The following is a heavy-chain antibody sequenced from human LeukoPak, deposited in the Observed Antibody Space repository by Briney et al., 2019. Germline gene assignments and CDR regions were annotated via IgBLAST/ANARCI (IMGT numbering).Heavy chain of an antibody. Sequence: GGSLRLSCAASGFPVGNNYMHWVRQAPGKGLEWVSVIYGGRSTNYADSVTGRFTISRDNSKNTLYLQMNSLTAADTALYYCARENPGDIEVAEAFDIWGQGTMVAVSS. J-gene: IGHJ3*02. CDR1: GFPVGNNY. V-gene: IGHV3-66*01. CDR2: IYGGRST. D-gene: IGHD6-19*01. CDR3: ARENPGDIEVAEAFDI.